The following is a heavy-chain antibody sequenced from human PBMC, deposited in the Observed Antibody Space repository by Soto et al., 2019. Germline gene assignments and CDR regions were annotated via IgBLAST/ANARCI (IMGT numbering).Heavy chain of an antibody. V-gene: IGHV1-2*04. Sequence: ASVKVSCKASGYTFTGYYMHWVRQAPGQGLEWMGWINPNSGGTNYAQKFQGWVTMTRDTSISTAYMELSRLKSDDTAAYYCAIQRSGVVYWGQGTLVTVSS. CDR3: AIQRSGVVY. D-gene: IGHD2-15*01. CDR2: INPNSGGT. CDR1: GYTFTGYY. J-gene: IGHJ4*02.